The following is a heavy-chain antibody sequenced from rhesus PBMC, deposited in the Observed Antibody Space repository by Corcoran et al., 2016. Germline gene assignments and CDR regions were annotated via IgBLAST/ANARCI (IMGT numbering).Heavy chain of an antibody. V-gene: IGHV4-160*01. CDR2: IRSGGST. D-gene: IGHD4-23*01. Sequence: QVQLQQWGEGLVKPSETLSLTCAVYGGSVSGYWWGWIRQPPGKGLEWIGRIRSGGSTNHNPALKSRVTISIDTSKNQFSLKLSSVTAADTAVDYCARRAWRYTVMEDSLDVWGRGVLVTVSS. CDR3: ARRAWRYTVMEDSLDV. CDR1: GGSVSGYW. J-gene: IGHJ5-2*02.